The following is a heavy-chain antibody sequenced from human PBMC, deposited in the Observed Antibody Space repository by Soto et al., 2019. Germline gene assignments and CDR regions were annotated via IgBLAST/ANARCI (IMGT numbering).Heavy chain of an antibody. D-gene: IGHD3-22*01. J-gene: IGHJ3*02. Sequence: GGSLRLSCAASGFTFSSYAMPWVRQEPGKGLEWVAVISYDGRNKYYADSVKGRFTISRDNSKNTLYLQMNSLRAEDTAVYYCARDHPLTYYYDSIGYSPDDAFDIWGQGTMVTVS. CDR2: ISYDGRNK. CDR3: ARDHPLTYYYDSIGYSPDDAFDI. CDR1: GFTFSSYA. V-gene: IGHV3-30*04.